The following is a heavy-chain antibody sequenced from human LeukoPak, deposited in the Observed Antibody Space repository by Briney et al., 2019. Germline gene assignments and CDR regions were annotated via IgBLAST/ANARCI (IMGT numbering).Heavy chain of an antibody. V-gene: IGHV4-59*01. J-gene: IGHJ6*03. D-gene: IGHD1-14*01. CDR1: GGSISSYY. CDR3: AREAQDFRTGNHRPGHYDYMDV. Sequence: KASETLSLTCGVSGGSISSYYWAWIRQAPGKGLEWNGYIYYAGSTNYNPSLKSRVTMSVDMSRNQFSLRMTSVTAADTAVYYCAREAQDFRTGNHRPGHYDYMDVWGKGTAVTVSS. CDR2: IYYAGST.